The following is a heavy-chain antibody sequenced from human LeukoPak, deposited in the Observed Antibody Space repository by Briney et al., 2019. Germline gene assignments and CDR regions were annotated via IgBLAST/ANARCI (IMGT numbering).Heavy chain of an antibody. CDR2: IYYSGST. CDR3: ARDPIAAAAIAGLRMDV. J-gene: IGHJ6*04. V-gene: IGHV4-39*07. CDR1: GGSISSSSYY. D-gene: IGHD6-13*01. Sequence: PSETLSLTCTVSGGSISSSSYYWGWIRQPPGKGLEWIGRIYYSGSTYYNPSLKSRVTISVDTSKNQFSLKLSSVTAADTAVYYCARDPIAAAAIAGLRMDVWGKGTTVTVSS.